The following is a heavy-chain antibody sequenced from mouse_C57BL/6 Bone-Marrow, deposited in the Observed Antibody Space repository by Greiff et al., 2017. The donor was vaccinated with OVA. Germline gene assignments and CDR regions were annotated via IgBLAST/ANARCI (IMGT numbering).Heavy chain of an antibody. D-gene: IGHD1-1*01. V-gene: IGHV1-81*01. CDR1: GYTFTSYG. CDR3: AREITTLRYFDY. J-gene: IGHJ2*01. Sequence: QVHVKQSGAELARPGASVKLSCKASGYTFTSYGISWVKQRTGQGLEWIGEIYPRSGNTYYNEKFKGKATLTADKSSSTAYMELRSLTSEDSAVYFCAREITTLRYFDYWGQGTTLTVSS. CDR2: IYPRSGNT.